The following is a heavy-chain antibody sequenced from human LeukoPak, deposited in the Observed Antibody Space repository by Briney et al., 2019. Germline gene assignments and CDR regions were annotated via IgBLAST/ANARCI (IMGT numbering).Heavy chain of an antibody. CDR2: ISGSGGST. V-gene: IGHV3-23*01. Sequence: GGSLRLSCAASGFTFSNYWMHWVRHSPGKGLEWVSAISGSGGSTYYADSVKGRFTISRDNSKNTLYLQMNSLRAEDTAVYYCAKGIVVIITPRVAFDIWGQGTMVTVSS. J-gene: IGHJ3*02. CDR1: GFTFSNYW. CDR3: AKGIVVIITPRVAFDI. D-gene: IGHD3-22*01.